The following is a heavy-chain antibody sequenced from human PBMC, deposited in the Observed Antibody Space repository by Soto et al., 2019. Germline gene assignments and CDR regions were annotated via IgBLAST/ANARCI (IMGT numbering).Heavy chain of an antibody. J-gene: IGHJ4*02. CDR2: VHYSGST. CDR1: GGSIRSNIYY. Sequence: QLQLQESGPGLVKPSETLSLTCSVSGGSIRSNIYYWGWIRQPPGKGLEWIATVHYSGSTYYTPSPNXRXTXXAYTSQNQFSLRLNPVTAADTAVYYCARQHYYDSSGYYTWNWGQGTLVTVSS. CDR3: ARQHYYDSSGYYTWN. D-gene: IGHD3-22*01. V-gene: IGHV4-39*01.